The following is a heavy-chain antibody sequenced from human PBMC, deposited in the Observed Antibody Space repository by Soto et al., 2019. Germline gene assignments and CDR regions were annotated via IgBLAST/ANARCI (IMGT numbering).Heavy chain of an antibody. V-gene: IGHV3-30-3*01. J-gene: IGHJ6*02. D-gene: IGHD6-13*01. CDR1: GFTFSSYA. Sequence: QVQLVESGGGVVQPGRSLRLSCAASGFTFSSYAMHWVLQAPGKGLEWVAVISYDGSNKYYADSVKGRFTISRDNSKNTLYLQMNSLRAEDTAVYYCARENSSSWYFVYYYYGMDVWGQGTTVTVSS. CDR3: ARENSSSWYFVYYYYGMDV. CDR2: ISYDGSNK.